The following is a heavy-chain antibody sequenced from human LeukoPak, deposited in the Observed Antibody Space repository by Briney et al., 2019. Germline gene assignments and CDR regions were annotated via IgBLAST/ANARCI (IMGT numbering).Heavy chain of an antibody. D-gene: IGHD2-15*01. J-gene: IGHJ4*02. CDR3: TRDPTRRFDY. CDR1: GFTFDTYS. CDR2: ISSSSDVI. Sequence: GGSLRLSCAASGFTFDTYSMDWVRQAPGKGLEWLSYISSSSDVIYYADSVKGRFTISRDNAKNSLYLQMNSLRAEDTAVYYCTRDPTRRFDYWGQATLVTVSS. V-gene: IGHV3-48*01.